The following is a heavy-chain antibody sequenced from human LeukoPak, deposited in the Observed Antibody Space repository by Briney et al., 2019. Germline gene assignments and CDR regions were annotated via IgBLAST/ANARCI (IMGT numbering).Heavy chain of an antibody. J-gene: IGHJ6*02. V-gene: IGHV4-59*01. CDR1: GGSISSYY. CDR2: IYYSGST. D-gene: IGHD6-13*01. CDR3: ARVRGLGSSWYRQIYYYYGMDV. Sequence: PSETLSLTCTVSGGSISSYYWSWIRQPPGKGLEWIGYIYYSGSTNYNPSLKSRVTISVDTSKNQFSLKLSSVTAADTAVYYCARVRGLGSSWYRQIYYYYGMDVWGQGTTVTVSS.